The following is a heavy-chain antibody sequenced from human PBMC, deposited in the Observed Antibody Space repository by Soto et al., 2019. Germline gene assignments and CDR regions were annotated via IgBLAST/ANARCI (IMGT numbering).Heavy chain of an antibody. J-gene: IGHJ3*01. CDR3: ARALSGWIRSSFDF. CDR2: IIPNVGDS. D-gene: IGHD3-10*01. Sequence: QVQLVQSGAEVKKLGASVKVSCQASGYTFAAYYIHWLRQAPGQGLEWMGWIIPNVGDSKFAPKFQGAVSTTADKSVATVYLELSSLRSDDTAVYYCARALSGWIRSSFDFWGQGTMVTVSA. V-gene: IGHV1-2*02. CDR1: GYTFAAYY.